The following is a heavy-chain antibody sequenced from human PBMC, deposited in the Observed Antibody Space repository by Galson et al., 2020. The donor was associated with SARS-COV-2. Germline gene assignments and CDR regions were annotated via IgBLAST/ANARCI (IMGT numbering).Heavy chain of an antibody. Sequence: GESLKISCAASGFTFNSYTMNWVRQAPGKGLEWVSSISSSSTYLYYSDSLKGQFSISRDNARNSLYLEMNSLRVEDTAVYYCARDASWAMFALDVWGQGTTVTVSS. V-gene: IGHV3-21*01. D-gene: IGHD3-10*02. CDR1: GFTFNSYT. J-gene: IGHJ6*02. CDR3: ARDASWAMFALDV. CDR2: ISSSSTYL.